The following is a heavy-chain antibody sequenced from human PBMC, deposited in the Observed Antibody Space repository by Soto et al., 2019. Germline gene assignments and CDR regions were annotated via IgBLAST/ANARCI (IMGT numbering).Heavy chain of an antibody. CDR2: IWYDGSQK. Sequence: QVQLVESGGGVVQPGRSLRLSCAASGFTFSSYGMHWVRQAPGKGLEWVAVIWYDGSQKYFADAVKGRFTISRDNAKNTRLLEMQRLTAEGTAIYFCARDRLGYTTGHSLDYWGQGPRVAVSS. CDR3: ARDRLGYTTGHSLDY. D-gene: IGHD3-16*02. CDR1: GFTFSSYG. J-gene: IGHJ4*02. V-gene: IGHV3-33*01.